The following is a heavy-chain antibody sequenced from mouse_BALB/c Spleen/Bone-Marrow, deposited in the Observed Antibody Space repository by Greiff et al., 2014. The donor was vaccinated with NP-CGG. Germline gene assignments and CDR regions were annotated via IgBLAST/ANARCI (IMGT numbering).Heavy chain of an antibody. CDR2: IWGDGST. D-gene: IGHD1-1*01. J-gene: IGHJ2*01. V-gene: IGHV2-3*01. CDR1: GFSLTSYG. Sequence: VKVVESGPGLVAPSQSLSITCTVSGFSLTSYGVSWVRQPPGKGLEWLGVIWGDGSTNYHSALISRLSISKDNSKSQVFSKLNSRQTDDTATYDCAKGGLLRGDFDYWGQGTTLTVSS. CDR3: AKGGLLRGDFDY.